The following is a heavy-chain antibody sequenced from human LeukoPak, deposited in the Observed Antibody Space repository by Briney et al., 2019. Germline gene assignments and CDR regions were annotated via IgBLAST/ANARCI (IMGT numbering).Heavy chain of an antibody. D-gene: IGHD3-16*01. CDR1: GFTFSSYA. CDR3: AKGVVGHVVGS. Sequence: GGSLRLSCAASGFTFSSYAMSWVRQAPGKGLEWVSAISGSGGSTYYADSVKGRFTISRDNSKNTLYLQMYSLTAEDTAIYYCAKGVVGHVVGSWGQGALVTVSS. CDR2: ISGSGGST. V-gene: IGHV3-23*01. J-gene: IGHJ4*02.